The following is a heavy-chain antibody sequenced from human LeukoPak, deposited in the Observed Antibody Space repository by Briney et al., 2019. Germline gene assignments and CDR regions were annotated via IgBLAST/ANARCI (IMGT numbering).Heavy chain of an antibody. V-gene: IGHV4-59*12. J-gene: IGHJ4*02. D-gene: IGHD2-21*02. CDR1: GGSISGYY. CDR2: LYYKRGA. Sequence: PSETLSLTCSVSGGSISGYYWSWSRQPPGKGVEWIGNLYYKRGAWYKSSLKSRVTTSVDTSKNEFSLMLRSVTAADTAVYYCARWTDCGGDCHILDYWGQGILVTVSS. CDR3: ARWTDCGGDCHILDY.